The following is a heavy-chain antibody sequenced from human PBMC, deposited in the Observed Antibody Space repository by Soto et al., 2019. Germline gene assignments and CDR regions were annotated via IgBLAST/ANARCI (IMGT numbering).Heavy chain of an antibody. Sequence: ASVKVSCKASGYTFTSYDINWVRQATGQGLEWMGWMNPNSGNTGYAQKFQGRVTMTRNTSISTAYMELSSLRSEDTAVYYCARAYYDFWSGYLVRSDSYYYGMDVWGQGTTVTVSS. V-gene: IGHV1-8*01. J-gene: IGHJ6*02. CDR3: ARAYYDFWSGYLVRSDSYYYGMDV. D-gene: IGHD3-3*01. CDR2: MNPNSGNT. CDR1: GYTFTSYD.